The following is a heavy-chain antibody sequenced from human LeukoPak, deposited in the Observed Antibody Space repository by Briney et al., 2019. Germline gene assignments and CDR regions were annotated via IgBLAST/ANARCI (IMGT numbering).Heavy chain of an antibody. CDR1: GDSVSSNSAA. CDR3: ARAGNRYFDS. V-gene: IGHV6-1*01. CDR2: TYYRSKWFN. J-gene: IGHJ4*02. Sequence: SQTLSLTCAISGDSVSSNSAAWNWIRQSPSRGLEWLGRTYYRSKWFNDSAIFVKSRITISPGTSKNQFSLHLSSVTPEDTAVYYCARAGNRYFDSWGQGTLVTVSS. D-gene: IGHD1-14*01.